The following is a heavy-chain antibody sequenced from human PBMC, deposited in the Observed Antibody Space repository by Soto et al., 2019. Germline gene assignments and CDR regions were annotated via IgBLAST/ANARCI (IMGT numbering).Heavy chain of an antibody. D-gene: IGHD2-8*01. CDR1: GFTFRRFA. Sequence: GGSLRLSCVASGFTFRRFAMSWVRQAPGKGLDWVSSISPNGATFADSVKGRFTISRDNSKNILYLHMNSLRAEDTALYYCARIYNGVNGAFDLWGQGALVTVSS. CDR2: ISPNGA. V-gene: IGHV3-23*01. CDR3: ARIYNGVNGAFDL. J-gene: IGHJ5*02.